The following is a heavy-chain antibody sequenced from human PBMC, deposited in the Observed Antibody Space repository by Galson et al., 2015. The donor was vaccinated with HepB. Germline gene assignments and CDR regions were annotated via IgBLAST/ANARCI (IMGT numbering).Heavy chain of an antibody. J-gene: IGHJ4*02. CDR2: INPNSGGT. Sequence: SVKVSCKASGYTFTGYYMHWVRQAPGQGLEWMGWINPNSGGTNYAQKFQGRVTMTRDTSISTAYMELSRLRSDDTAVYYCARGRGWRDYDFWSAPEWISDYWGQGTLVTVSS. CDR3: ARGRGWRDYDFWSAPEWISDY. V-gene: IGHV1-2*02. CDR1: GYTFTGYY. D-gene: IGHD3-3*01.